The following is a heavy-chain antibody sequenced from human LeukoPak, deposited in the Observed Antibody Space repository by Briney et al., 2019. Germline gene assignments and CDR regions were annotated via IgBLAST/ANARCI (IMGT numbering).Heavy chain of an antibody. D-gene: IGHD6-19*01. CDR1: GYTFTNYG. J-gene: IGHJ4*02. Sequence: ASVKVSCKASGYTFTNYGVSWVRQAPGQGLEWMGWINPNSGDTHSAQKFQGRVTMTRDTSIGTAFMELSRLRSDDTAVYYCARGGPNRSGWTLDYWGPGTLVTVSS. CDR2: INPNSGDT. V-gene: IGHV1-2*02. CDR3: ARGGPNRSGWTLDY.